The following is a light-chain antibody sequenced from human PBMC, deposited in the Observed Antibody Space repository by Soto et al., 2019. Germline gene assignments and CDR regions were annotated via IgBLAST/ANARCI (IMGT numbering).Light chain of an antibody. Sequence: DIQMTQSPSTLSASVGDRVTITCRASQSISNWLAWYQQRPGKAPELLIYKASRLQTGVPSRFSGSGSGTEFTLTITSLQPGDSATYYCQQYTTYDSFGQGTKLEL. CDR2: KAS. J-gene: IGKJ2*03. CDR3: QQYTTYDS. CDR1: QSISNW. V-gene: IGKV1-5*03.